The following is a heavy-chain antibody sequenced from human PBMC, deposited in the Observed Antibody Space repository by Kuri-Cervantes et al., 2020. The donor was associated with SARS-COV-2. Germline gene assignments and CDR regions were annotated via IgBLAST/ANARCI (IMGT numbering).Heavy chain of an antibody. CDR3: ARGYSSGFDAFDI. CDR1: GFTFSSYS. Sequence: GGSLRLSCAASGFTFSSYSMNWVRRAPGKGLEWVSYISSSSSTIYYADSVKGRFTISRDNAKNSLYLQMNSLRAEDTAVYYCARGYSSGFDAFDIWGQGTMITVSS. D-gene: IGHD6-19*01. V-gene: IGHV3-48*01. CDR2: ISSSSSTI. J-gene: IGHJ3*02.